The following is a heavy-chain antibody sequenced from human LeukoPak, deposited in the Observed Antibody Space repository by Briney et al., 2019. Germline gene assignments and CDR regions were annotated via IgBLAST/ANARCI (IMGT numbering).Heavy chain of an antibody. CDR1: GFTFDDYA. CDR3: AKAPLPRVTTGYYFDY. Sequence: GGSLRLXCAASGFTFDDYAMHWVRQAPGKALEWVSGISWNSGSIGYADSVKGRFTISRDNAKNSLYLQMNSLRAEDMALYYCAKAPLPRVTTGYYFDYWGQGTLVTVSS. CDR2: ISWNSGSI. D-gene: IGHD4-17*01. J-gene: IGHJ4*02. V-gene: IGHV3-9*03.